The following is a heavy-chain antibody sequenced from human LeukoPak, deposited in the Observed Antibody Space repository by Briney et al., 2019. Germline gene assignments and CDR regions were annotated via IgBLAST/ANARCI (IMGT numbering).Heavy chain of an antibody. CDR3: AKTGYGGNPFDS. V-gene: IGHV4-39*01. Sequence: PSETLSLTCTVSGASISSSSYSWGWIRQPPGKGLEWIGGVYHSGETHYNPSLKSRVTISVDVSKNQFSLKLSSVTAADTAVYYCAKTGYGGNPFDSWGQGTQVTVSS. CDR1: GASISSSSYS. D-gene: IGHD4-23*01. J-gene: IGHJ4*02. CDR2: VYHSGET.